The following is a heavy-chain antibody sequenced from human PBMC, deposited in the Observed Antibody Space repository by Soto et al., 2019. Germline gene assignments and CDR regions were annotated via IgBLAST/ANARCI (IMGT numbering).Heavy chain of an antibody. V-gene: IGHV1-3*01. J-gene: IGHJ5*02. CDR1: GYTFTSYA. D-gene: IGHD5-12*01. CDR2: INAGNGNT. CDR3: ARGGYSGYDSWFDL. Sequence: QVQLVQSGAEVKKPGASVKVSCKASGYTFTSYAMHLVRQAPGQRLEWMGWINAGNGNTKYSQKFQGRVTITRDTSASTAYMEVSSVRSEETAVYYCARGGYSGYDSWFDLWGQGTLVTVSS.